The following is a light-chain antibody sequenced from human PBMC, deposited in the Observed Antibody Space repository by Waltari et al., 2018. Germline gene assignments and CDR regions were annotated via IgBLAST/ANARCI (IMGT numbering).Light chain of an antibody. J-gene: IGKJ4*01. CDR3: QQYNNWPPLT. V-gene: IGKV3-15*01. Sequence: ETVMTQSPATLSVSPGESATLSCRATESVGTNLAWYLQKPGQPPRLLIYHAAARATGVPNRFSGSGSGTEFTLTISSLQSEDSALYFCQQYNNWPPLTFGGGTKVEMK. CDR2: HAA. CDR1: ESVGTN.